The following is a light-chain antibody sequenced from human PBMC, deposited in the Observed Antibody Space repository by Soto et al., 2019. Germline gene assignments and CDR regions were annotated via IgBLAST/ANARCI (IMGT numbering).Light chain of an antibody. V-gene: IGLV2-23*01. Sequence: QSALTQPASVSGSPGQSITISCTGTSSDVGSYNLVSWYQQHPGKAPKLMIYEGSKRPSGVSTRFSGSKSGNTASLTITGLQAEYEADYYCCSYAGSSTLYVFGTGTKVTVL. CDR3: CSYAGSSTLYV. J-gene: IGLJ1*01. CDR2: EGS. CDR1: SSDVGSYNL.